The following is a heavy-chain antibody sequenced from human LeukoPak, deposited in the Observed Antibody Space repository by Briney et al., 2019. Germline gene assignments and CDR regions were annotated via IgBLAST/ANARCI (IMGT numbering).Heavy chain of an antibody. Sequence: GASVKVSCKVSGYTLTELSMHWVRQAPGEGLEWMGGFDPEDGETIYAQKFQGRVTMTEDTSTDTAYMELSSLRSEDTAVYYCATDRHDYGGNSYWGQGTLVTVSS. CDR2: FDPEDGET. D-gene: IGHD4-23*01. J-gene: IGHJ4*02. CDR1: GYTLTELS. V-gene: IGHV1-24*01. CDR3: ATDRHDYGGNSY.